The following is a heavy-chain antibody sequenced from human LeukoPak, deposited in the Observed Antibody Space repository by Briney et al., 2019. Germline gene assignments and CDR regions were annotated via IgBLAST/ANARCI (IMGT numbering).Heavy chain of an antibody. CDR3: ATYRQVLLPFES. J-gene: IGHJ4*02. CDR1: GFSVSSNY. Sequence: GGSLRLSCAASGFSVSSNYVSWVRQAPGKGLEWVSSIFPSGGEIHYADSVRGRFTISRDNSKSTLSLQMNSLRAEDTAIYYCATYRQVLLPFESWGQGTLVTVSS. D-gene: IGHD2-8*02. V-gene: IGHV3-53*01. CDR2: IFPSGGEI.